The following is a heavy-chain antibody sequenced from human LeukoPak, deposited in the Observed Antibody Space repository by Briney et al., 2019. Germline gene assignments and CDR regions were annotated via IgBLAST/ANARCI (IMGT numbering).Heavy chain of an antibody. D-gene: IGHD3-10*02. J-gene: IGHJ6*04. CDR1: GFTFSTYS. CDR3: AELGITMIGGV. CDR2: ISSSSSYI. V-gene: IGHV3-21*01. Sequence: GGSLRLSCAVSGFTFSTYSMNWVRQAPGKGLEWVSSISSSSSYIYYADSVKGRFTISRDNAKNSLYLQMNSLRAEDTAVYYCAELGITMIGGVWGKGTTVTISS.